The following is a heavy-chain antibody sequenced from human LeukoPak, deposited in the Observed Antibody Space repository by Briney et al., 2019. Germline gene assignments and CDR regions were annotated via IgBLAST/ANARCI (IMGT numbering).Heavy chain of an antibody. CDR3: ASTGCSGGSCYSGWFDP. D-gene: IGHD2-15*01. Sequence: ASVKVSCKASGYTFTSYGISWVRQAPGQGLEWMGIINPSGGSTSYAQKFQGRVTMTRDTSTSTVYMELSSLRSEDTAVYYCASTGCSGGSCYSGWFDPWGQGTLVTVSS. V-gene: IGHV1-46*01. CDR1: GYTFTSYG. CDR2: INPSGGST. J-gene: IGHJ5*02.